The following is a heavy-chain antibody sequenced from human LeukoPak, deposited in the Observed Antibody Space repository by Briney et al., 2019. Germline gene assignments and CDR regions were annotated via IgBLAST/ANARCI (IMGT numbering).Heavy chain of an antibody. CDR2: INSDGSTA. CDR1: GFTFSSYW. D-gene: IGHD2-21*01. Sequence: GGSLRLSCAASGFTFSSYWMHWVRQGPGEGLVWVSRINSDGSTANYADSVKGRFTISRDNAKNTLYLQMNSLRGDDTAMYYCTRAGSYRHDYWGQGTLVTVSS. V-gene: IGHV3-74*01. CDR3: TRAGSYRHDY. J-gene: IGHJ4*02.